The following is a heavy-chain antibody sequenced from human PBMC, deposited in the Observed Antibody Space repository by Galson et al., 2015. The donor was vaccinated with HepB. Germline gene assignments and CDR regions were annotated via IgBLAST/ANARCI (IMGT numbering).Heavy chain of an antibody. V-gene: IGHV3-30*04. CDR1: GFTFSSYA. D-gene: IGHD6-6*01. CDR2: ISYDGSNK. J-gene: IGHJ6*02. Sequence: SLRLSCAASGFTFSSYAMHWVRQAPGKGLEWVAVISYDGSNKYYADSVKGRFTIFRDNSKNTLYLQMNSLRAEDTAVYYCARAPPFTYSSSSAGPPYGMDVWGQGTTVTVSS. CDR3: ARAPPFTYSSSSAGPPYGMDV.